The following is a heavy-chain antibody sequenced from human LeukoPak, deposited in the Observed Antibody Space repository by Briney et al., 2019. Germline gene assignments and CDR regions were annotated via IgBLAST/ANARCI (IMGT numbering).Heavy chain of an antibody. J-gene: IGHJ4*02. CDR2: IKQDGSEK. V-gene: IGHV3-7*01. CDR1: GFTFSSYW. CDR3: ARVAMIVVALAY. D-gene: IGHD3-22*01. Sequence: GGSLRLSCAASGFTFSSYWMSWVRQAPGKGLEWVANIKQDGSEKKYVDSVKGRFTISRDKAKNSLYLQMNSLRAEDTAVYYCARVAMIVVALAYWGQGTLVTVSS.